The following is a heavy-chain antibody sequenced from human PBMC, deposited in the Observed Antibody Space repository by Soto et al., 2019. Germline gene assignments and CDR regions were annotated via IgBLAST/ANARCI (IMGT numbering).Heavy chain of an antibody. V-gene: IGHV5-51*01. Sequence: PRESLKISCKGSGFTFTSYWIAWVRQMPGKGPEWMGVVFPGDSDTRYSPSFQGQVIISADKSTSTAYLQWSSLKASDTAIYYCARQGEGFYQRQIDFWGQGTLVKVSS. CDR2: VFPGDSDT. J-gene: IGHJ4*02. CDR1: GFTFTSYW. CDR3: ARQGEGFYQRQIDF. D-gene: IGHD3-10*01.